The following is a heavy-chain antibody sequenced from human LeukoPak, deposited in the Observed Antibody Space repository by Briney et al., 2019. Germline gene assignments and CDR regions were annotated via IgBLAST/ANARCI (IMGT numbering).Heavy chain of an antibody. CDR3: SRQGTDFWSGFTYYYYYMDV. D-gene: IGHD3-3*01. CDR1: GGSISSGGYY. CDR2: IYYSGST. V-gene: IGHV4-31*03. Sequence: PSQTLSLTFTVSGGSISSGGYYWSWIRRHPGKGLEWIGYIYYSGSTYYNPSLKSRVTISVDTSKNQFSLKLSSVTAADTAVYYSSRQGTDFWSGFTYYYYYMDVWGKGTTVTVSS. J-gene: IGHJ6*03.